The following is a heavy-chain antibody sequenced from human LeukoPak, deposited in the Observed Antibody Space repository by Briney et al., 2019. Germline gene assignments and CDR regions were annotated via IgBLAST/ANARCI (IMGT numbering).Heavy chain of an antibody. D-gene: IGHD2/OR15-2a*01. J-gene: IGHJ6*02. CDR2: INTDGSTT. Sequence: GGSPRLSCAASGFTFSGYWMHWVRQAPGKGLVWVSIINTDGSTTRYADSVKGRLTISRDNAKNTLYLQINSPRVEDTAVYFCARDTSRTMDVWGQGTTVTV. CDR1: GFTFSGYW. CDR3: ARDTSRTMDV. V-gene: IGHV3-74*01.